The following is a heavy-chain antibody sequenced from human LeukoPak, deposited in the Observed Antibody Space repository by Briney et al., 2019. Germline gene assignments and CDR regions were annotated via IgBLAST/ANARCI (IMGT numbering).Heavy chain of an antibody. Sequence: GGSLRLSCAASGFTFSSYWMSWVRQAPGKGLEWVANIKQDGSEKYYVDSVKGRFTISRDNAKNSLYLQMNSLRAEDTAVYYCARDHGGATAQGYYYYYMDVWGKGTTVTVSS. CDR2: IKQDGSEK. J-gene: IGHJ6*03. D-gene: IGHD1-26*01. CDR3: ARDHGGATAQGYYYYYMDV. CDR1: GFTFSSYW. V-gene: IGHV3-7*01.